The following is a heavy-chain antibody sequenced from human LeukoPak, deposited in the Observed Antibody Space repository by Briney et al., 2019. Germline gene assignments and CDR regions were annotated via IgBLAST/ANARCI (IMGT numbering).Heavy chain of an antibody. CDR2: ANLQGST. CDR3: AREGGPYRPLDY. V-gene: IGHV4-4*02. J-gene: IGHJ4*02. Sequence: SGTLSLTCGVSGGSITNTNYWTWVRQPPGKGLEWIGEANLQGSTNYNPSLMGRVAISVDTSENHISLQLTSVTAADTAVYYCAREGGPYRPLDYSGQGTLVTVSS. CDR1: GGSITNTNY.